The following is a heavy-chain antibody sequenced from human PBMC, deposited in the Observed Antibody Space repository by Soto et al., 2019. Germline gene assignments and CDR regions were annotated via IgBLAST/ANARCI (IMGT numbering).Heavy chain of an antibody. J-gene: IGHJ4*02. CDR3: ASDGGQPVVYS. CDR2: ISGYNGNT. V-gene: IGHV1-18*01. Sequence: QVQLVQSGAEVKKPGASVKVSCKASGYTFSTDGISWLRQAPGQGLEWMGWISGYNGNTKYAQKFQGRVTMTTDTPTSKAYREVGSLTSDATAVYYCASDGGQPVVYSWAQGTLVTVSS. D-gene: IGHD3-16*01. CDR1: GYTFSTDG.